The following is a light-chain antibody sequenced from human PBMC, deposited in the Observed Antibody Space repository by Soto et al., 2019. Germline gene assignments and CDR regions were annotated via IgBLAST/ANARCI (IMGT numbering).Light chain of an antibody. CDR3: QNYDTVPYT. V-gene: IGKV1-33*01. Sequence: DIQMTQSPSSLSASVGDRVTITCQASQDISDHLNWYQQKPGKAPKLLIYDASNLETGVPSRFSGSRSWTEFTFTIGSLQPEDNEAYYCQNYDTVPYTFGQGTKLAIK. J-gene: IGKJ2*01. CDR1: QDISDH. CDR2: DAS.